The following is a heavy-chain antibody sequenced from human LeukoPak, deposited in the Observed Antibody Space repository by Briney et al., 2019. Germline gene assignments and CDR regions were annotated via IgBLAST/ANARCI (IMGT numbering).Heavy chain of an antibody. CDR1: GFTFSSYG. J-gene: IGHJ4*02. V-gene: IGHV3-30*02. CDR2: IRYDESNK. D-gene: IGHD2-15*01. Sequence: GGSLRLSCAASGFTFSSYGMHWVRQAPGKGLEWVAFIRYDESNKYYADSVKGRFTISRDNSKDTLSLQMNSLRAEDTAVYYCVLKVRFDYWGQGTLVTVSS. CDR3: VLKVRFDY.